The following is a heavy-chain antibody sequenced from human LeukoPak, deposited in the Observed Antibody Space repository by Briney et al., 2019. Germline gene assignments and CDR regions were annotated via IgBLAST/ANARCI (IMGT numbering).Heavy chain of an antibody. D-gene: IGHD1-26*01. CDR2: IGIAGDT. J-gene: IGHJ6*02. Sequence: GGSLRLSCAASGFTFSSYDMHWVRQATGKGLEWVSAIGIAGDTGYPGSVKGRFTISRENAKNSLYLHMSSLRAGDTAVYYCARSSAATGMDVWGQGTTVTVSS. CDR1: GFTFSSYD. CDR3: ARSSAATGMDV. V-gene: IGHV3-13*01.